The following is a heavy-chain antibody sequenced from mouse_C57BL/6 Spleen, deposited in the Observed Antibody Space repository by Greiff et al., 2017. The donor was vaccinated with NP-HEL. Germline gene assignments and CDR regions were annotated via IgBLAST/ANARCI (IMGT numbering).Heavy chain of an antibody. CDR3: ARLDSSNPDVDY. J-gene: IGHJ2*01. CDR2: IYPSDSET. V-gene: IGHV1-61*01. Sequence: VQLQQPGAELVRPGSSVKLSCKASGYTFTSYWMDWVKQRPGQGLEWIGNIYPSDSETHYNQKFKDKATLTVDKSSSTAYMQLSSLTSEDSAVYYCARLDSSNPDVDYWGQGTTLTVSS. CDR1: GYTFTSYW. D-gene: IGHD3-2*02.